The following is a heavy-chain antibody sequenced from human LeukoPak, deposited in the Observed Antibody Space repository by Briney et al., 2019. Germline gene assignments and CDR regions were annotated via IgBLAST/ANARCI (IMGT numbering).Heavy chain of an antibody. V-gene: IGHV1-18*01. CDR3: ATSSGYDFLFDY. CDR2: ISAYNGNT. Sequence: ASVKVSCKASGYTFTSYGISWVRQAPGQGLEWMGWISAYNGNTNYAQKLQGRVTMTTDTSMSTAYMELRSLRSDDTAVYYCATSSGYDFLFDYWGQGTLVTVSS. J-gene: IGHJ4*02. CDR1: GYTFTSYG. D-gene: IGHD5-12*01.